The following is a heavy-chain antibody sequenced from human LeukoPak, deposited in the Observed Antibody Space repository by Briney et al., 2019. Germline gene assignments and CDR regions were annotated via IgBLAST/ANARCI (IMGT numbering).Heavy chain of an antibody. Sequence: ASVKVSCKASGGTFSSYAISWVRQAPGQGLEWMGRIIPILGIANYAQKFQGRVTITADKSTSTAYMELSSLRSEDTAVYYCARDTDIVVVPAAISSRCYYGMDVWGQGTTVTVSS. CDR3: ARDTDIVVVPAAISSRCYYGMDV. V-gene: IGHV1-69*04. CDR2: IIPILGIA. D-gene: IGHD2-2*01. J-gene: IGHJ6*02. CDR1: GGTFSSYA.